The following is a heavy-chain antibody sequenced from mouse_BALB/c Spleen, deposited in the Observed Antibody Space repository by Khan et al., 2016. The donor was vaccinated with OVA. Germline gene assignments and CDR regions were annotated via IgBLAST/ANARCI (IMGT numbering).Heavy chain of an antibody. J-gene: IGHJ2*01. Sequence: QIQLVQSGPELKKPGETVKISCKASGYTFTDYSMHWVKQAPGKGLKWMGWINTETGEPTSADDFKGRFAFSLETSASTAYLQINNLKNEDTATYFCARDSYDYFDFWGQGTTLTVSS. V-gene: IGHV9-2-1*01. D-gene: IGHD2-12*01. CDR2: INTETGEP. CDR1: GYTFTDYS. CDR3: ARDSYDYFDF.